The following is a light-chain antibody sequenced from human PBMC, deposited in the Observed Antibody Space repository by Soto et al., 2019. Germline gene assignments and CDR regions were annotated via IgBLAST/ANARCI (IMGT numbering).Light chain of an antibody. Sequence: QAVVTQPPSASGTPGQRVSISCSGSTSNIGSNDVSWYHQLPGTAPKLVVYGNNQRPSGVPDRFSGSKSGTSASLAISGLRPEDEADYFCAAWDDSLSAVVFGGGTKVTVL. CDR1: TSNIGSND. V-gene: IGLV1-47*01. CDR2: GNN. CDR3: AAWDDSLSAVV. J-gene: IGLJ2*01.